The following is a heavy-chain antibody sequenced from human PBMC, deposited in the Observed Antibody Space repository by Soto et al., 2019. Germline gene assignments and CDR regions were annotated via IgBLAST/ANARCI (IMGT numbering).Heavy chain of an antibody. CDR3: ARAVLSVAAARTANYYYGMDV. J-gene: IGHJ6*04. CDR1: GGTFSSYA. V-gene: IGHV1-69*06. D-gene: IGHD6-13*01. CDR2: IIPIFGTA. Sequence: SVKVSCKVSGGTFSSYAISWVRQAPGQGLEWMGGIIPIFGTANYAQKFQGRVTITADKSTSTAYMELSSLRSEDTAVYYCARAVLSVAAARTANYYYGMDVWGKGTTVTVSS.